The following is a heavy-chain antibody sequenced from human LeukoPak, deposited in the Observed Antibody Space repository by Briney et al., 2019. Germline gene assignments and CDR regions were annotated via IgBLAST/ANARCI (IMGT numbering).Heavy chain of an antibody. Sequence: GRSLRLSCAASGFTFDDYAMHWVRQAPGKGLEWVSGISWNSGSIGYADSVKGRFTISRDNAKNSLYLQMNSLRAEDTAVYYCASDTSGYDLGWFDPWGQGTLVTVSS. CDR1: GFTFDDYA. CDR3: ASDTSGYDLGWFDP. V-gene: IGHV3-9*01. J-gene: IGHJ5*02. D-gene: IGHD5-12*01. CDR2: ISWNSGSI.